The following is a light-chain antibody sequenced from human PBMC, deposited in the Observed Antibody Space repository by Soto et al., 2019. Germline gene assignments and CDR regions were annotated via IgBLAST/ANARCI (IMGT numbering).Light chain of an antibody. CDR3: CSYAGSYTVV. CDR2: DVS. V-gene: IGLV2-11*01. CDR1: SSDVGAYNY. J-gene: IGLJ3*02. Sequence: QSVLTQPRSVSGSPGQSVTISCTGTSSDVGAYNYVSWYQQHPGKVPKLMIYDVSRRPSGVPDRFSGSKSGNTASLTISGLKADDEADYYCCSYAGSYTVVFGGGTKVTVL.